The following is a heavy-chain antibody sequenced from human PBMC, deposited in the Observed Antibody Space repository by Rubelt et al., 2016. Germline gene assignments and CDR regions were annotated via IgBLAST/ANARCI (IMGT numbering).Heavy chain of an antibody. CDR1: GYTFTSYG. J-gene: IGHJ3*02. CDR2: ISAYDGNT. Sequence: QVQLVQSGAEVKKPGASVKVSCKASGYTFTSYGISWVRQAPGQGLEWMGWISAYDGNTNYAQKVQGRVTMTTDTSTRTAYMELRSLGSDDTAVYFCARDQLALYAFDIWGQGTMVTVSS. CDR3: ARDQLALYAFDI. D-gene: IGHD1-1*01. V-gene: IGHV1-18*01.